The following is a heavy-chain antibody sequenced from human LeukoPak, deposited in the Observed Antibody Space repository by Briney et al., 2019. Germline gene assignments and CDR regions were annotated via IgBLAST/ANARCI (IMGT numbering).Heavy chain of an antibody. D-gene: IGHD3-10*01. Sequence: GTSLRLSCVASGFTFSTYDIHWVRQAPGKGLEWVAVVSKDGNTKYYADSVKGRFTISRDNSKNTVYLQMNSLRTEDTSVYYCARGIQPPKYYGSGSDTFDIWGQGTMVTVSS. J-gene: IGHJ3*02. CDR2: VSKDGNTK. CDR3: ARGIQPPKYYGSGSDTFDI. CDR1: GFTFSTYD. V-gene: IGHV3-30*04.